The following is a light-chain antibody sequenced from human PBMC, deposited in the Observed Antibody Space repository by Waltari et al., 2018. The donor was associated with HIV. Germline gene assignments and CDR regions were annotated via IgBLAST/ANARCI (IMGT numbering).Light chain of an antibody. J-gene: IGLJ2*01. CDR1: TNDIGSYKY. Sequence: QSVLTQPASVSGSPGQSLTLSCTGTTNDIGSYKYVSWYQQSPDKSPKLIIYEVSNRPSGISRRFSGSNSGNTASLTISGLQADDEAYYHCSSYSRGALLFGGGTKVTVL. V-gene: IGLV2-14*01. CDR3: SSYSRGALL. CDR2: EVS.